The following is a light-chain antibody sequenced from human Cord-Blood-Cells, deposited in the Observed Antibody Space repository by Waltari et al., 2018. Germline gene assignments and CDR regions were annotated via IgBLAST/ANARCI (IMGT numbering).Light chain of an antibody. CDR3: SSYAGSNNLV. Sequence: QSALTQPPSASGSPGQSVTISCTGTSSDVGGYNYVSWYQQHPGKAPKLMIYEVSKRASGVPDRFSGSKSGNTASLTVPGLQAEDEADYYCSSYAGSNNLVFGGGTKLTVL. CDR2: EVS. CDR1: SSDVGGYNY. J-gene: IGLJ3*02. V-gene: IGLV2-8*01.